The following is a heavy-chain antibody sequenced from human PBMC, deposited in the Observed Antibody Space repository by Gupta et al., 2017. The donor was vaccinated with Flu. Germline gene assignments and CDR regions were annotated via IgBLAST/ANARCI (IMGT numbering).Heavy chain of an antibody. CDR3: ARNRGWQQFDY. CDR1: GFTFRGYW. Sequence: EERLVESGGGLVQPGGSLGLSCVVSGFTFRGYWMDWVRQAPGKGLEWVANIAADDSVKNYADSVKGRFTISRDDAKNTLYLQMNSLRAEDTAVYYCARNRGWQQFDYWGQGALVTVSS. D-gene: IGHD5-24*01. V-gene: IGHV3-7*01. CDR2: IAADDSVK. J-gene: IGHJ4*02.